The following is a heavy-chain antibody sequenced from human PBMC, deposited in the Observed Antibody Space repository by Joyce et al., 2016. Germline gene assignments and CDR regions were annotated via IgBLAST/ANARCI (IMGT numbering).Heavy chain of an antibody. CDR3: ARSQWLAPLMY. CDR1: GGPFRGFF. J-gene: IGHJ4*02. CDR2: ITTSEAT. Sequence: QVQLRQWGAGLLKPSETLYLTCAVSGGPFRGFFWTWVRQPQGKTLEWSGDITTSEATNYNPSLMSRVAISVDTSNNQFSLTLTSLSAADMAVYYCARSQWLAPLMYWGQGTLVTVSP. V-gene: IGHV4-34*02. D-gene: IGHD6-19*01.